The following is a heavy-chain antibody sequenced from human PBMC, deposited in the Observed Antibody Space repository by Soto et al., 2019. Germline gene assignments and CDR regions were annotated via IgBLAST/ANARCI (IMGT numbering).Heavy chain of an antibody. J-gene: IGHJ3*02. Sequence: SQTLSLTCAISGDSVSSNSAAWNWIRQSPSRGLEWLGRTYYRSKWYNDYAVSVKSRITINPDTSKNQFSLQLNSVTPEDTAVYYCARELCYGGNQGDAFDIWGQGTMVTVSS. D-gene: IGHD4-17*01. CDR2: TYYRSKWYN. V-gene: IGHV6-1*01. CDR3: ARELCYGGNQGDAFDI. CDR1: GDSVSSNSAA.